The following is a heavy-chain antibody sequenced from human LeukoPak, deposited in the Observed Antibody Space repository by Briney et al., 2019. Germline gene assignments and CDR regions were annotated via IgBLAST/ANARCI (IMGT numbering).Heavy chain of an antibody. CDR3: RTDRYGDYGDYIDY. J-gene: IGHJ4*02. CDR1: GYTFTDYY. Sequence: ASVKVSFKASGYTFTDYYMHWVRQAPGQGLEGMGWINPNSGGTNYAQKFQGRVTMTRDTSIITAYMELSRLRSHDTAVYYCRTDRYGDYGDYIDYWGQGTLVTVSS. CDR2: INPNSGGT. D-gene: IGHD4-17*01. V-gene: IGHV1-2*02.